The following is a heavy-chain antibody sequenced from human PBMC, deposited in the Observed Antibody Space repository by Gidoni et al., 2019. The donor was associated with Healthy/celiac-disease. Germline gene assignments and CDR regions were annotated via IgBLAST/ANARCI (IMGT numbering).Heavy chain of an antibody. V-gene: IGHV3-7*01. D-gene: IGHD4-17*01. Sequence: EVQLVESGGGLVQPGGSLRLSCAASGFTFSSYWMSWVRQAPGQGLEGVANIKQDGSEKYYVDSVKGRFTISRDNAKNSLYLQMNSLRAEDTAVYYCARESDHGYGVDFDYWGQGTLVTVSS. CDR3: ARESDHGYGVDFDY. CDR2: IKQDGSEK. CDR1: GFTFSSYW. J-gene: IGHJ4*02.